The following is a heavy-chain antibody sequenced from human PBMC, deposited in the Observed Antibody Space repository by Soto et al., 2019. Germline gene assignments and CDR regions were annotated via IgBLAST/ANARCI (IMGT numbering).Heavy chain of an antibody. J-gene: IGHJ6*02. V-gene: IGHV1-69*05. D-gene: IGHD3-3*02. CDR1: GGTFSTSA. CDR3: ARDKDRQQLGGNYYYILDV. Sequence: QVQLVQSGAEVKKPGSSVKVSCKASGGTFSTSAISWVRQAPGQGLEWVGGIMPVFATPDYAQKFQGRVTLXXDXSTTTAYLELTSLRTDDTAVYYCARDKDRQQLGGNYYYILDVWGQGTAIIVSS. CDR2: IMPVFATP.